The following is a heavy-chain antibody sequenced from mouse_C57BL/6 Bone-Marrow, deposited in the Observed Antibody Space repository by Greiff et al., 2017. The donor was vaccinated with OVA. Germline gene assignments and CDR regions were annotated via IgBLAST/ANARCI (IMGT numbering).Heavy chain of an antibody. CDR2: IYPGSGNT. CDR3: ARLDYYDYAYFDY. J-gene: IGHJ2*01. D-gene: IGHD2-4*01. Sequence: VMLVESGAELVRPGASVKLSCKASGYTFTDYYINWVKQRPGQGLEWIARIYPGSGNTYYNEKFKGKATLTAEKSSSTAYMQLSSLTSEDSAVYFCARLDYYDYAYFDYWGQGTTLTVSS. CDR1: GYTFTDYY. V-gene: IGHV1-76*01.